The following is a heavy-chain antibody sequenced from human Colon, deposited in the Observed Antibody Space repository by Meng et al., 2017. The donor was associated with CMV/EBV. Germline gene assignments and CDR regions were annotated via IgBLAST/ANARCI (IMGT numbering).Heavy chain of an antibody. Sequence: QGQLKQWGAGSLKYLGTLSLTCAVYGGSFSGYYWNWIRQPPGKGLEWIGEINHSGSTNYNPSLKSRVTISVDTSKNQFSLKLSSVTAADTAVYYCARASYGSGSPLGESWFDPWGQGTLVTVSS. CDR1: GGSFSGYY. D-gene: IGHD3-10*01. J-gene: IGHJ5*02. V-gene: IGHV4-34*01. CDR2: INHSGST. CDR3: ARASYGSGSPLGESWFDP.